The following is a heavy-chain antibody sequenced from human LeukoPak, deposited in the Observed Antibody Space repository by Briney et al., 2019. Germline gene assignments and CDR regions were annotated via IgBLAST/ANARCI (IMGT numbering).Heavy chain of an antibody. CDR3: TKWGDYDGSTGYYDSDY. V-gene: IGHV3-23*01. Sequence: PGGSLRLSCAASGFTFRNYAMSWVRQAQGKGLEWVSAIVGNGVSTYYADSVQGRFTISRDNSKNTLYLQMNSLGAEDTALYYCTKWGDYDGSTGYYDSDYWGQGTLVTVSS. CDR1: GFTFRNYA. J-gene: IGHJ4*02. CDR2: IVGNGVST. D-gene: IGHD3-9*01.